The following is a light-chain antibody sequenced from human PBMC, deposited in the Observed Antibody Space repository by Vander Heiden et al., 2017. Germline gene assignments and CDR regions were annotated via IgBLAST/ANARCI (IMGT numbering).Light chain of an antibody. J-gene: IGLJ1*01. Sequence: QSALTQPPSAFGTPGPSVTNSCTGTSNDVGSYNYVSWYHQHPGRAPNVMIYEVSKRRSGVPDRLSGSKSGNTASLTCSGLQAEDEADYYCSSYAGSNNPYVFGTGTKVTVL. CDR2: EVS. CDR3: SSYAGSNNPYV. CDR1: SNDVGSYNY. V-gene: IGLV2-8*01.